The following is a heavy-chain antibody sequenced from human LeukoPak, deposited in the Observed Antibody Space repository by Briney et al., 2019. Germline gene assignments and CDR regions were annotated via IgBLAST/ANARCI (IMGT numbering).Heavy chain of an antibody. J-gene: IGHJ4*02. CDR3: ATGRTKWDLLNY. Sequence: VASVQVSCQVSGYTLTELSLHWVRQAPGKGLEWMGGLDPEDGEMIYSQKFQGRVTMTEDTSTDIAYMEMSSLRSEDTAVYYCATGRTKWDLLNYWGQGTLVTVSS. V-gene: IGHV1-24*01. CDR1: GYTLTELS. CDR2: LDPEDGEM. D-gene: IGHD1-26*01.